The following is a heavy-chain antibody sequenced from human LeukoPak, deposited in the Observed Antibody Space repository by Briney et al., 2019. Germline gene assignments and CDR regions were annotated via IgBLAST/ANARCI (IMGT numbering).Heavy chain of an antibody. V-gene: IGHV3-23*01. D-gene: IGHD3-10*01. J-gene: IGHJ4*02. CDR2: VSVSGGTT. CDR1: GLTFNRFA. Sequence: GPSLTLSRTLAGLTFNRFAASSVRHAPRERRGCVLAVSVSGGTTHYAHSVKGRSSISRHNSKNTLYLQLSRVRAEDTAVYYCAKTTSSLGFGEFRGGANYFDYWGQGALVTVSS. CDR3: AKTTSSLGFGEFRGGANYFDY.